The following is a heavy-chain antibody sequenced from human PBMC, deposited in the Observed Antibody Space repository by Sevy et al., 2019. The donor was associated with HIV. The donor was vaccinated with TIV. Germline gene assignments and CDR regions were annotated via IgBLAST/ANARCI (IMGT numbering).Heavy chain of an antibody. V-gene: IGHV3-30*04. D-gene: IGHD2-8*01. Sequence: GGSLRLSCVASGFTFPIYCVLWVRQAPGKGLEWLTLISYDGNYKYYADSVKGRFTISRDNSNNILYLQMSSLRVEDTALYFCARVAVEYCTNDCYHRFDHWGLGTLVTVSS. CDR3: ARVAVEYCTNDCYHRFDH. CDR2: ISYDGNYK. J-gene: IGHJ4*02. CDR1: GFTFPIYC.